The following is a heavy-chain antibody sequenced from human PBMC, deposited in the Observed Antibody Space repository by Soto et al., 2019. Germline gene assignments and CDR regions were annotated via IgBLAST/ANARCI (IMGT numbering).Heavy chain of an antibody. D-gene: IGHD4-17*01. CDR3: TSLYYGH. J-gene: IGHJ4*02. V-gene: IGHV3-15*01. CDR2: IKSKADGGTT. Sequence: EVQLVESGGDLVKPGGSLRLSCAASEFTFANAWISWVRQAPGKGLAWVGRIKSKADGGTTDYAAPVKGRFTISRDESQNTLYLQMNSLKAEDTAVYYCTSLYYGHWGQGTLVTFSS. CDR1: EFTFANAW.